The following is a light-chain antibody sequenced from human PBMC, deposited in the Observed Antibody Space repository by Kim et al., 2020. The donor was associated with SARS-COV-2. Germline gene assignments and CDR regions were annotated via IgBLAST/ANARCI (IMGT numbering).Light chain of an antibody. CDR2: RNN. J-gene: IGLJ1*01. Sequence: QSVLTQPPSASWTPGQRVTISCSGSSSNIGSNYVYWYQQLPGTAPKLLIYRNNQRPSGVPDRFSGSKSGTSASLAISGLRSEDEADYYCAAWDDSLSGSGVFGNGTKVTVL. CDR1: SSNIGSNY. V-gene: IGLV1-47*01. CDR3: AAWDDSLSGSGV.